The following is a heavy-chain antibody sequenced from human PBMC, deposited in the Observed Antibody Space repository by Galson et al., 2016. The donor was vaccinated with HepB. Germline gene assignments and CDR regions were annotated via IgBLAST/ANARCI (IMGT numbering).Heavy chain of an antibody. CDR1: GFIFSNYG. CDR2: ISGSGGSI. V-gene: IGHV3-23*01. D-gene: IGHD6-19*01. J-gene: IGHJ4*02. Sequence: SLRLSCAASGFIFSNYGMSWVRQAPGKGLEWVSGISGSGGSIYSADSVKGRFTISRDNSKNTLYLQMNSLRADDTAVYYCAKKSLVAGTATYVFDNWGQGTLVTVSS. CDR3: AKKSLVAGTATYVFDN.